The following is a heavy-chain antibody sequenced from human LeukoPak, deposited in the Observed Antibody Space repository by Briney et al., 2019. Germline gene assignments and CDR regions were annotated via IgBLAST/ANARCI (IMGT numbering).Heavy chain of an antibody. CDR1: GFTFSSYG. CDR3: AKAPVATMVRGVPDYFDY. J-gene: IGHJ4*02. D-gene: IGHD3-10*01. V-gene: IGHV3-30*02. CDR2: IWYGGSNK. Sequence: GGSLRLSCAASGFTFSSYGMHWVRQAPGKGLEWVAVIWYGGSNKYYADSVKGRFTISRDNSKNTLYLQMNSLRAEDTAVYYCAKAPVATMVRGVPDYFDYWGQGTLVTVSS.